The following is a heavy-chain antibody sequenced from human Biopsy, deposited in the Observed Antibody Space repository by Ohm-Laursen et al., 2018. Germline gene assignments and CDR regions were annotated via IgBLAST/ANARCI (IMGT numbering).Heavy chain of an antibody. D-gene: IGHD3-22*01. J-gene: IGHJ5*02. CDR3: ARDYDTSGYYYVS. Sequence: SETLSLTCPVSGGSISNNNYYWGWIRQPPGKGLEWIGSIFYRGSTHYKPSLKSRVNISVDTSKHQFSLKLNSVTAADTAVYYCARDYDTSGYYYVSWGQGTLVTVSS. V-gene: IGHV4-39*07. CDR1: GGSISNNNYY. CDR2: IFYRGST.